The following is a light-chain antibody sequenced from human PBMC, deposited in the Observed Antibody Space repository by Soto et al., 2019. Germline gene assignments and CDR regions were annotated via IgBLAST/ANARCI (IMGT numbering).Light chain of an antibody. V-gene: IGLV1-40*01. CDR3: QSYDSSLSALHG. Sequence: QSVLTQPPSVSGAPGQRVTISCTGSSSNIGAGYDVHWYQQLPGTAPKLLIYGNSNRPPGVPARFSASKSGTSASLAITGLQAEDEADYYCQSYDSSLSALHGFGTGTKVTVL. J-gene: IGLJ1*01. CDR2: GNS. CDR1: SSNIGAGYD.